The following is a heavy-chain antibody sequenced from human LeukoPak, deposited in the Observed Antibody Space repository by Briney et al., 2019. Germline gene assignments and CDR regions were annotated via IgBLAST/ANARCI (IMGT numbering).Heavy chain of an antibody. CDR3: ARGYSSGWSRGWKNWFDP. V-gene: IGHV1-8*03. Sequence: ASVKVSCKASGYTFTSYDINWVRQATGQGLEWMGWMNPNSGNTGYAQKFQGRVTITRNTSISTAYMELSSLRSEDTAVYYCARGYSSGWSRGWKNWFDPWGQGTLVTVSS. J-gene: IGHJ5*02. CDR2: MNPNSGNT. CDR1: GYTFTSYD. D-gene: IGHD6-19*01.